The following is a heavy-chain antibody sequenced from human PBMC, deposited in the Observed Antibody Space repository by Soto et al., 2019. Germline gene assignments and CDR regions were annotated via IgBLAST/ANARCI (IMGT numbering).Heavy chain of an antibody. Sequence: QVQLQESGPGLVKPSETLSLTCTVSGGSISSYYWSWIRQPPGKGLEWIGYIYYSGSTNYNPSLKSRVTISVDTSKNQFSLKLSSVTAAATAVYYGARHVQWLVTFDSWGQGTLVTVSS. CDR3: ARHVQWLVTFDS. CDR2: IYYSGST. CDR1: GGSISSYY. D-gene: IGHD6-19*01. V-gene: IGHV4-59*08. J-gene: IGHJ4*02.